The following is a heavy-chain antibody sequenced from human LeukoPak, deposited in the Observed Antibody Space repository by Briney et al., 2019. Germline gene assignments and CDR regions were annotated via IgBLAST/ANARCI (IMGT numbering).Heavy chain of an antibody. D-gene: IGHD5-24*01. J-gene: IGHJ4*02. V-gene: IGHV3-21*01. CDR3: ARDGYIPCFDY. CDR1: GFTFSSYS. CDR2: ISSSSSYI. Sequence: GGSLRLSCAASGFTFSSYSMNWVRQAPGKGLEWVSSISSSSSYIYYEDSVKGRFTISRDNAKNSLYLQMNSLRAEDTAVYYCARDGYIPCFDYWGQGTLVTVSS.